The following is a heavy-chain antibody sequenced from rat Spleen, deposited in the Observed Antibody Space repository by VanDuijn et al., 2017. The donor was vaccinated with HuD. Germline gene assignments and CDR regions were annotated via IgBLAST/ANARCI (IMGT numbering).Heavy chain of an antibody. CDR2: ISASGGST. CDR3: ARSVFDY. Sequence: EVELVESGGGLVQPGGSMKLSCAASGFTFNNYDMAWVRQAPTKGLEWVASISASGGSTYYRDSVKGRFTISRDNAKSTLYLQMDSLRSEDTATYYCARSVFDYWGQGVMVTVSS. CDR1: GFTFNNYD. J-gene: IGHJ2*01. V-gene: IGHV5-25*01.